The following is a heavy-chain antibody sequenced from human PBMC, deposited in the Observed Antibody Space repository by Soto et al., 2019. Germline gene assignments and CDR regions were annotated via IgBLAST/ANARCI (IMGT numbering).Heavy chain of an antibody. CDR1: AFTFSSYN. D-gene: IGHD6-6*01. J-gene: IGHJ6*02. V-gene: IGHV3-21*04. CDR2: ISTSSSYI. CDR3: ARDRPTSSIRARDYYYAMDV. Sequence: SAFTFSSYNMNWVRQAPGKGLEWVSSISTSSSYIYYVDSVKGRFTISRDNAKNSLYLQMNSLRADDTAVYYCARDRPTSSIRARDYYYAMDVWGQGTTVTVSS.